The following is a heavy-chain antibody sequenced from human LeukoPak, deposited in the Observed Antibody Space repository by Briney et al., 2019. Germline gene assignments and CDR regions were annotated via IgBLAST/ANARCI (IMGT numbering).Heavy chain of an antibody. CDR1: GFTFTSYS. J-gene: IGHJ4*02. V-gene: IGHV3-23*01. CDR3: AKGGKWDVTPFDY. Sequence: GGSLRLSCAASGFTFTSYSMNWVRQAPGKGLEWVSTISGGGGTYYADSVKGRFTISRDNSKNTLYLQVNSLRAEDTAVYYCAKGGKWDVTPFDYWGQGTLVTVSS. CDR2: ISGGGGT. D-gene: IGHD1-26*01.